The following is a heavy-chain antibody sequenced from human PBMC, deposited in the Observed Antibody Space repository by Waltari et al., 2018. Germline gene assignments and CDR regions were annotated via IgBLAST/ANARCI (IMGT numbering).Heavy chain of an antibody. CDR2: IYYSGST. D-gene: IGHD1-1*01. J-gene: IGHJ3*02. CDR1: GGSISSYY. CDR3: ARDPWFTGMGVGAFDI. Sequence: QVQLQESGPGLVKPSETLSLTCTVSGGSISSYYWSWIRQPPGQGLEWIGYIYYSGSTNYNPSLKSRVTISVDTSKNQFSLKLSSVTAADTAVYYCARDPWFTGMGVGAFDIWGQGTMVTVSS. V-gene: IGHV4-59*01.